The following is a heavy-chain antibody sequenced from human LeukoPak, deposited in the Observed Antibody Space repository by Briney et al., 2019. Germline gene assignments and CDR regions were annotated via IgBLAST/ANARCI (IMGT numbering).Heavy chain of an antibody. J-gene: IGHJ4*02. V-gene: IGHV3-48*01. CDR3: AKAADTNYFRYGDY. D-gene: IGHD1-7*01. CDR1: GFTFSSYS. CDR2: ISSSSSTI. Sequence: GGSLRLSCAASGFTFSSYSMNWVRQAPGKGLEWVSYISSSSSTIYYADSVKGRFTISRDNAKNSLYLQMNSLRADDTALYYCAKAADTNYFRYGDYWGQGTLVTVSS.